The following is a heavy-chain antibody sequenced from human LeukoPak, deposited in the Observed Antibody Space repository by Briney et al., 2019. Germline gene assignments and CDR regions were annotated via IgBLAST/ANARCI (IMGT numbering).Heavy chain of an antibody. D-gene: IGHD1-7*01. J-gene: IGHJ4*02. CDR1: IGSIGNDY. V-gene: IGHV4-59*01. CDR2: GHHSESP. Sequence: SETLSLSCTVSIGSIGNDYWSWLRQSPGKGLEWIAYGHHSESPNYNPSLKSRVTISVDRSNNRFSLQLSSVTAADTAVYYCARENKGTVHDSTAAFHYWGQGTLVTVSS. CDR3: ARENKGTVHDSTAAFHY.